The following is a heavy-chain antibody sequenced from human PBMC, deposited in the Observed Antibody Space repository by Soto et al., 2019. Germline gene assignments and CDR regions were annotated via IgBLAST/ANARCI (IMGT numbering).Heavy chain of an antibody. Sequence: GASVKVSCKASGYTFTIYGISGVLQAPLQWLDWMGWISAYNGNTNYAQKLQGRVTMTTDTSTSTAYMELRSLRSDDTAVYYCARVRTMVRGVIRPNYYYYGMDVWGQGTTVTVSS. CDR1: GYTFTIYG. D-gene: IGHD3-10*01. V-gene: IGHV1-18*01. CDR2: ISAYNGNT. J-gene: IGHJ6*02. CDR3: ARVRTMVRGVIRPNYYYYGMDV.